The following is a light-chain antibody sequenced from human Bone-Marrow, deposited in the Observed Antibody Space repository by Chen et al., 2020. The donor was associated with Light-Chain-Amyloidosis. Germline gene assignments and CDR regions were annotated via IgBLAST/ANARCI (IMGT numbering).Light chain of an antibody. CDR3: QQYNNWPLT. J-gene: IGKJ1*01. Sequence: ITQSPVALSVSPGDTATLSCRASQSIRWSLAWYQQRPGQAPRLLIYGASARATGIPARFSGSGFETDFTLTISTIQSEDFAVYYCQQYNNWPLTFGQGTRVDIK. V-gene: IGKV3-15*01. CDR1: QSIRWS. CDR2: GAS.